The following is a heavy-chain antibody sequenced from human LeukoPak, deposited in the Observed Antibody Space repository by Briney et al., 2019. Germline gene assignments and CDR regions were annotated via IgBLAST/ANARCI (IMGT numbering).Heavy chain of an antibody. CDR2: INPKSGGT. Sequence: ATVKVSCKASGYTFTGYHIHWVRQAPGQGLEWMGWINPKSGGTNYAQKFQGRVTMTTDTSSSTAYMELRSLRYEDTALYYCARVRYCTSTSCYGPEDDAFDIWGQGTLVTVSS. J-gene: IGHJ3*02. V-gene: IGHV1-2*02. CDR1: GYTFTGYH. CDR3: ARVRYCTSTSCYGPEDDAFDI. D-gene: IGHD2-2*01.